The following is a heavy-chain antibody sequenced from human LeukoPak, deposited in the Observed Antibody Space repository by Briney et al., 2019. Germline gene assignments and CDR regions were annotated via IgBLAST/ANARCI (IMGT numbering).Heavy chain of an antibody. V-gene: IGHV3-23*01. CDR2: ISGSGGST. D-gene: IGHD4-17*01. CDR1: GFTFSSYA. J-gene: IGHJ4*02. CDR3: AKDRTYGDYTIDY. Sequence: GGSLRLSCAASGFTFSSYAMSWVREAPGKGLEWVSAISGSGGSTYYADSVKGRFTISRDNSKNTLYLQMNSLRAEDTAVYYCAKDRTYGDYTIDYWGQGTLVTVSS.